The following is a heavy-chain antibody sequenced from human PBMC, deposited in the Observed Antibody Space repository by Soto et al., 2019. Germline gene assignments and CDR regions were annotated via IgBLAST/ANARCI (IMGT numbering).Heavy chain of an antibody. CDR3: ARDKGGAALKGSGMDV. CDR2: IYYNGNT. Sequence: QVQMRQSGPGLVKPSQTLSLKCSVSGGSIGSRDYYWSWIRQHPEKGLEWIGSIYYNGNTDYNPSLRGRPTISLDASMNEFSLKLSSVTDADTAVYFCARDKGGAALKGSGMDVWGQGTTVTVS. J-gene: IGHJ6*02. CDR1: GGSIGSRDYY. V-gene: IGHV4-31*02. D-gene: IGHD2-8*01.